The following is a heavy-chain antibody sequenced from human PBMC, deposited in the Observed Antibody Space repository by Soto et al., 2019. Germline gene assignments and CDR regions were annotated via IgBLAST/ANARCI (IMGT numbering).Heavy chain of an antibody. CDR1: GGSISSSSYY. CDR3: ARYCISPSCYGPFVY. D-gene: IGHD2-2*01. CDR2: IYYSGST. J-gene: IGHJ4*02. Sequence: QLQLQESGPGLVKPSETLSLTCTVSGGSISSSSYYWGWIRQPPGKGLEWIGSIYYSGSTYYNPSLKSRVTVSVDTSKNQFSLKLSSVTAADTAVYYCARYCISPSCYGPFVYWGQGTLVTVSS. V-gene: IGHV4-39*01.